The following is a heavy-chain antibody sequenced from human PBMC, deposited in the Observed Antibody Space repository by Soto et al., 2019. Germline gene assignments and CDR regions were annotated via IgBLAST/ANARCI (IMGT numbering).Heavy chain of an antibody. CDR1: GGTLSTYS. D-gene: IGHD5-18*01. CDR2: IIPIFGTA. J-gene: IGHJ4*02. Sequence: QVQLVQSGAGVKKPGSSVKVSCKTSGGTLSTYSIVWVRQAPGEGLEWMGGIIPIFGTANYAQKFQDRVTITADKSTNTAFMELSSLKSEDTAMYYCASSSGNNYGVGTNYYFDYWGQGTLVTVSS. CDR3: ASSSGNNYGVGTNYYFDY. V-gene: IGHV1-69*06.